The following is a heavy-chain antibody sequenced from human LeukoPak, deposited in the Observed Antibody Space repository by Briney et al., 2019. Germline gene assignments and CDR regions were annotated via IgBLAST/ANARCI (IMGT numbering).Heavy chain of an antibody. Sequence: GGSLRLSCAASGFTFSSYAMSWVRQAPGKGLEWVSAISGSGGSTYYADSVKGRFTVSREDAKNSLYLQMNSLRAGDTAVYYCVREARGYHYTYFDYWGQGTLVTVSS. CDR2: ISGSGGST. J-gene: IGHJ4*02. V-gene: IGHV3-23*01. D-gene: IGHD5-18*01. CDR3: VREARGYHYTYFDY. CDR1: GFTFSSYA.